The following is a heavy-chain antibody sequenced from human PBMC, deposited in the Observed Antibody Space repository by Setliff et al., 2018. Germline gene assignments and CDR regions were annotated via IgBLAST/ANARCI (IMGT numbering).Heavy chain of an antibody. D-gene: IGHD3-10*01. V-gene: IGHV4-61*09. CDR1: GGSISSGGFY. CDR2: FHTGGAT. CDR3: ARESATIGEFPLYYFDK. Sequence: SETLSLTCSVSGGSISSGGFYWSWIRQSAGRGLEWIGHFHTGGATDYNLSLKSRVTISLDSSKNQFSLRLSSVTAADAAVYFCARESATIGEFPLYYFDKWGQGIPVTVSP. J-gene: IGHJ4*02.